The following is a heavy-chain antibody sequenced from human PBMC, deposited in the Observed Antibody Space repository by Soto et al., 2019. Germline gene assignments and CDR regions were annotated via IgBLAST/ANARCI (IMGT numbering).Heavy chain of an antibody. Sequence: SETLSLTCTVSTDSSSFTNSYWGWIRQPPGKGLQWIGSSSYNGGTFYNPSLKGRVVISFDTSKKQSSLQVTSVTATDTAVYFCARHRIEVVWRGFDFWGQGSPVTVSS. CDR2: SSYNGGT. CDR1: TDSSSFTNSY. CDR3: ARHRIEVVWRGFDF. J-gene: IGHJ4*02. V-gene: IGHV4-39*01. D-gene: IGHD3-10*01.